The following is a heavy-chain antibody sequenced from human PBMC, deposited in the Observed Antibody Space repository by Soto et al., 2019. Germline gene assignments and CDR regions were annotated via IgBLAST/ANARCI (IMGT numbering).Heavy chain of an antibody. Sequence: GGSLRLSCAASGFTFSSYSMNWVRQAPGKGLEWVSSISSSSSYIYYADSVKGRFTISRDNAKNSLYLQMNSLRAEDTAVYYCARDSYFGVVIYYYYYYMDVWGKGTTVTVSS. CDR2: ISSSSSYI. CDR1: GFTFSSYS. J-gene: IGHJ6*03. D-gene: IGHD3-3*01. V-gene: IGHV3-21*01. CDR3: ARDSYFGVVIYYYYYYMDV.